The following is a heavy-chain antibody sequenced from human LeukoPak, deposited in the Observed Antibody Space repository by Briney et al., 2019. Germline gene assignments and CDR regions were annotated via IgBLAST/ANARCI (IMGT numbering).Heavy chain of an antibody. V-gene: IGHV4-39*01. CDR1: GGSISNSNYC. CDR2: IYYSGST. CDR3: ARRALGYCSSTSCYAFDY. D-gene: IGHD2-2*01. J-gene: IGHJ4*02. Sequence: PSETLSLTCTVSGGSISNSNYCWDWIRQPPGKGLEWIGSIYYSGSTYYNPSLKSRVTISVDTSKNQFSLRLSSVTAADTAVFYCARRALGYCSSTSCYAFDYWGQGTLVTVSS.